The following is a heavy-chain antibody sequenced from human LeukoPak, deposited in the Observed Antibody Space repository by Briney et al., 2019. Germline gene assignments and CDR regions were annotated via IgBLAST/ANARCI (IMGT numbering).Heavy chain of an antibody. V-gene: IGHV4-59*12. CDR3: AKSNGYGLIDI. CDR1: GVSISTYY. J-gene: IGHJ3*02. Sequence: SETLSLTCTVSGVSISTYYWSWIRQPPGKGLEWIGYIYSSGTTNYNPSLKSRVTISIDTSRNQFSLKLNSVTAADTAVYYCAKSNGYGLIDIWGQGTMVTVSS. D-gene: IGHD3-22*01. CDR2: IYSSGTT.